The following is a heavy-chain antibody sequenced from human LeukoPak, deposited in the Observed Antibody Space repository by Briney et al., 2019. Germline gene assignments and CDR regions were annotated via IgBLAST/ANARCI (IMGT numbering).Heavy chain of an antibody. CDR3: ARERGGDSGTYYGLAFDI. J-gene: IGHJ3*02. CDR2: INPNSGGT. CDR1: GYTFTGYY. V-gene: IGHV1-2*02. Sequence: ASVKLSCKASGYTFTGYYMHWVRQAPGQGLEWMGWINPNSGGTNYAQKFQGRVTMTRDTSFSTAYMELSRLRSDDTAVYYCARERGGDSGTYYGLAFDIWGQGTMVTVSS. D-gene: IGHD1-26*01.